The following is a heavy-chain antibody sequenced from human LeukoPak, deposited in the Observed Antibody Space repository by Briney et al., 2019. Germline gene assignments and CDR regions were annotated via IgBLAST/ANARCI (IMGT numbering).Heavy chain of an antibody. CDR3: AKDRVFELWFEEASPYYFDY. Sequence: PGGSLRLSCAASGFTFDRFTIHWVRQTPGKGLEWVSLINRRGHTFYADSVKGRFTISRDISKNTLYLQMNSLRAEDTAVYYCAKDRVFELWFEEASPYYFDYWGQGTLVTVSS. D-gene: IGHD3-10*01. V-gene: IGHV3-43*01. CDR1: GFTFDRFT. CDR2: INRRGHT. J-gene: IGHJ4*02.